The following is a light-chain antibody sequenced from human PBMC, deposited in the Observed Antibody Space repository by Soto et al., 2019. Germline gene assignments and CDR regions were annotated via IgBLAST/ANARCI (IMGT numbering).Light chain of an antibody. CDR2: DES. J-gene: IGKJ4*01. CDR1: QSVSSY. V-gene: IGKV3-11*01. Sequence: EIVVTQSPATLSLSPGERATLSCRASQSVSSYLAWYQQKPGQAPRLLNYDESNRATGTPARFRGSGSGTDFTLAISSLEPEDFAVYYCQQRSNWQGATFGGGTKVEIK. CDR3: QQRSNWQGAT.